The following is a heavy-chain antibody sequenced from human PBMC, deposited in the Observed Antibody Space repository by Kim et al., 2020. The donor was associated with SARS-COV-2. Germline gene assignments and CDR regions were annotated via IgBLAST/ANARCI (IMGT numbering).Heavy chain of an antibody. D-gene: IGHD2-2*02. J-gene: IGHJ6*02. CDR1: GGSFSGYY. CDR3: ARGRGVVVPAAIVDYYYYGMDV. V-gene: IGHV4-34*01. CDR2: INHSGST. Sequence: SETLSLTCAVYGGSFSGYYWSWIRQPPGKGLEWIGEINHSGSTNYNPSLKSRVTISVDTSKNQFSLKLSSVTAADTAVYYCARGRGVVVPAAIVDYYYYGMDVWGQGTTVTVSS.